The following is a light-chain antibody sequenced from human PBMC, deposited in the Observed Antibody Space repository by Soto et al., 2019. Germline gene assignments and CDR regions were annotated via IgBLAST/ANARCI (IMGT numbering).Light chain of an antibody. J-gene: IGKJ2*01. CDR1: HGISHY. CDR2: ATS. CDR3: QPGYSSPYT. V-gene: IGKV1-39*01. Sequence: DIQMTQSPSSVSVSVGARVTITCRASHGISHYLYWYQQKPGQAPRLLIYATSNLQSGVPSRFSGTESGTVFTLTISSLQPEDFATYHCQPGYSSPYTFGQGTHLEI.